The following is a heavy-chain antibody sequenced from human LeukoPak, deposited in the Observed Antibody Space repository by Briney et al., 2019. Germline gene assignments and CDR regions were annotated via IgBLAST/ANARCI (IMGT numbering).Heavy chain of an antibody. Sequence: PSETLSLTCTVSGGSISSTIYHWAWIRQPPGKGLEWIATVYYTGSAYYNPSLKSRVTISVDTSKSQFSLKLSSVTTADTALYYCARYASGSYYWFDPWGQGTLVTVSS. D-gene: IGHD3-10*01. CDR3: ARYASGSYYWFDP. CDR1: GGSISSTIYH. CDR2: VYYTGSA. J-gene: IGHJ5*02. V-gene: IGHV4-39*01.